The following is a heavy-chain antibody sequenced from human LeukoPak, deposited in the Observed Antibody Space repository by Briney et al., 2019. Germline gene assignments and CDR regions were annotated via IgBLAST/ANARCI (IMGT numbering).Heavy chain of an antibody. V-gene: IGHV3-30*18. CDR2: ISYDGSNK. CDR1: GFTFNDYD. D-gene: IGHD3-10*01. Sequence: GGSLRLSCAASGFTFNDYDMHWVRQAPGKGLEWVAVISYDGSNKYYADSVKGRFTISRDNSKNTLYLQMNSLRAEDTAVYYCAKDHRAGALDYWGQGTLVTVSS. J-gene: IGHJ4*02. CDR3: AKDHRAGALDY.